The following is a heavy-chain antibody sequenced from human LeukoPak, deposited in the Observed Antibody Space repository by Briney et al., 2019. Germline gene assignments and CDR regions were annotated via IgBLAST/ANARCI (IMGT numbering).Heavy chain of an antibody. J-gene: IGHJ3*02. CDR1: GFTFTSYD. V-gene: IGHV3-30*02. Sequence: GGSLRLSCAASGFTFTSYDIHWVRQAPGKGLEWVAFIRYDGSNKYYADSVKGRFTISRDNYKNTLYLQMNSLRAEDTAVYYCAKDLPSPIMVRGVIGFGAFDIWGQGTMVTVSS. D-gene: IGHD3-10*01. CDR2: IRYDGSNK. CDR3: AKDLPSPIMVRGVIGFGAFDI.